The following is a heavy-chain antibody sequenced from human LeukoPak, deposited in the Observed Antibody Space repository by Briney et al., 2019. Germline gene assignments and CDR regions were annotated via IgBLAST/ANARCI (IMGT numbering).Heavy chain of an antibody. CDR2: INHSGGT. V-gene: IGHV4-34*01. Sequence: SETLSLTCAVYGGSFSGYYWSWIRQPPGKGLEWIGEINHSGGTNYNPSLKSRVTISVDTSKNQFSLKLSSVTAADTAVYYCARQRNRVADYYFDYWGQGTLVTVSS. CDR1: GGSFSGYY. D-gene: IGHD6-19*01. J-gene: IGHJ4*02. CDR3: ARQRNRVADYYFDY.